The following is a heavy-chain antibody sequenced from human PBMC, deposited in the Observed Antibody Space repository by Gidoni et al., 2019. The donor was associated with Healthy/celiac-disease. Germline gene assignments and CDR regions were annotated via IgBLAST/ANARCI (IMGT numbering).Heavy chain of an antibody. Sequence: QVQLVESGGGVVQPGRSLRLSCAASGFTFSSYGMHWVRQAPGKGLEWVAVISYDGSNKYYADSVKGRFTISRDNSKNTLYLQMNSLRAEDTAVYYCANVMGSRPDAFDIWGQGTMVTVSS. CDR1: GFTFSSYG. CDR3: ANVMGSRPDAFDI. D-gene: IGHD1-26*01. V-gene: IGHV3-30*18. CDR2: ISYDGSNK. J-gene: IGHJ3*02.